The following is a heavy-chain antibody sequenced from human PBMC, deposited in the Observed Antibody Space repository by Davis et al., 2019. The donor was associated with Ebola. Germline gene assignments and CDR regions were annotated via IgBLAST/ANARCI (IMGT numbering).Heavy chain of an antibody. J-gene: IGHJ4*02. V-gene: IGHV3-21*04. CDR2: ISSSSSYI. D-gene: IGHD2-21*02. CDR1: GFTFSSYN. Sequence: GESLKISCAASGFTFSSYNMNWVRQAPGKGLEWVSSISSSSSYIYYADSVKGRFTISRDNSKNTLYLQMNSLRAEDTALYYCAKEEAYCGGDCYGYFDSWGQGTLVTVSS. CDR3: AKEEAYCGGDCYGYFDS.